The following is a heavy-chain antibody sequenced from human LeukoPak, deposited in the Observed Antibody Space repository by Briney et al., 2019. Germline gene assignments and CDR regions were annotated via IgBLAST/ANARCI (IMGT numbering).Heavy chain of an antibody. CDR3: ARDIGSGSYYGYFQH. J-gene: IGHJ1*01. Sequence: GGALGHSPATSRFTFSSYALRGVRPAPRRGVGRVAVTSYDGSNKYYADSVKGRFTISRDNSKNTLYLQMNSLRAEDTAVYYCARDIGSGSYYGYFQHWGQGTLVTVSS. CDR1: RFTFSSYA. CDR2: TSYDGSNK. D-gene: IGHD1-26*01. V-gene: IGHV3-30*04.